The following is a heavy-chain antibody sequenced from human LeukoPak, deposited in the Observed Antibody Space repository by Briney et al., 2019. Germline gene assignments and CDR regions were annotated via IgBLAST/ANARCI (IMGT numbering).Heavy chain of an antibody. Sequence: GGSLRLSCAASGFTFSSYSMNWVRQAPGKGLEWVSSISSSSSYIYYADSVKGRFTISRDNAKNSLYLQMNSLGAEDTAVYYCARATLHRFPDAFDIWGQGTMVTVSS. CDR2: ISSSSSYI. CDR1: GFTFSSYS. D-gene: IGHD2/OR15-2a*01. V-gene: IGHV3-21*01. J-gene: IGHJ3*02. CDR3: ARATLHRFPDAFDI.